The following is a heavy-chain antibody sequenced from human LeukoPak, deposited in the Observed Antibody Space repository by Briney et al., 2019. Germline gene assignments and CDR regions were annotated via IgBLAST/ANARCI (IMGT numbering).Heavy chain of an antibody. Sequence: SETLSLTCAVSGGSISSSNWWSWVRQPPGKGLEWIGEIYHSGSTNYNPSLKSRVTISVDKSKNQFSLKLSSVTAADTAVYYCARDFGEAVAGPFDYWGQGTLVTASS. CDR1: GGSISSSNW. CDR3: ARDFGEAVAGPFDY. CDR2: IYHSGST. D-gene: IGHD6-19*01. J-gene: IGHJ4*02. V-gene: IGHV4-4*02.